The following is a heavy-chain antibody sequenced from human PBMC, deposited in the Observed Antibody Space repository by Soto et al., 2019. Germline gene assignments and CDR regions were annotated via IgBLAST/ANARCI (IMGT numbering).Heavy chain of an antibody. CDR2: VYNAGIT. J-gene: IGHJ4*02. V-gene: IGHV4-38-2*01. CDR3: ARQSKNLGRYFDN. CDR1: GYSISSGYY. D-gene: IGHD3-10*01. Sequence: PSETLSLTCAVSGYSISSGYYWGWIRQPPGKGLEWIGSVYNAGITYYSPSLKSRVTVSVDTSKNQFSLRLSSVAAADTAVYYCARQSKNLGRYFDNWGQGTLVTVSS.